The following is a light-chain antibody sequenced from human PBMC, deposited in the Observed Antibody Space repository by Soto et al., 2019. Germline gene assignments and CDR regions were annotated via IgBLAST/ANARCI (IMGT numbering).Light chain of an antibody. V-gene: IGKV3D-15*01. CDR1: QSIRTD. CDR2: DAS. Sequence: DIVMTQSPATLSVSPGERATLSCRASQSIRTDLAWYQQKSGQGPRLLIYDASTRATGIPARFSGSGSGTEFTLTISSLQSEDFAVYYFQQYNNWPPWTFDQGTKVEIK. CDR3: QQYNNWPPWT. J-gene: IGKJ1*01.